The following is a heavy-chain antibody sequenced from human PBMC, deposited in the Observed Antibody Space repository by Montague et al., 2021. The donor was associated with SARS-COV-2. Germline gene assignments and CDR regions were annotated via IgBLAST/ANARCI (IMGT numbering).Heavy chain of an antibody. CDR2: LYHSGST. D-gene: IGHD2-2*01. CDR1: GGSISSYY. Sequence: SETLSLTCTVSGGSISSYYWSWIRQPPGKGLEWIGYLYHSGSTNYNPSLKSRVTILVDTSKNQFSLKLNSVTAADTAVYYCARHPPKYRYFYYLDVWGKGTTVTVSS. CDR3: ARHPPKYRYFYYLDV. J-gene: IGHJ6*03. V-gene: IGHV4-59*01.